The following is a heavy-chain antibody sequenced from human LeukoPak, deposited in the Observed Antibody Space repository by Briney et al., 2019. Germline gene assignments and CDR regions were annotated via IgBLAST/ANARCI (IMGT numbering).Heavy chain of an antibody. CDR3: VRQFAS. CDR1: GFTFSDHI. Sequence: GGSLRLSCAASGFTFSDHIMNWVRQLPGKRLEWVAYVSGSGSTVYYADSVRGRFTISRDNGKSSLYLQMNSLRVEDTALYYCVRQFASWGQGALVTVSS. J-gene: IGHJ4*02. V-gene: IGHV3-48*01. CDR2: VSGSGSTV.